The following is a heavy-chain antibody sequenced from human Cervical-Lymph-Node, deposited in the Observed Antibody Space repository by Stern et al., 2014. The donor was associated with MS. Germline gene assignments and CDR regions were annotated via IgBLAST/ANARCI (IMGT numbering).Heavy chain of an antibody. CDR1: GFTVSRDY. CDR2: ITNVRST. V-gene: IGHV3-53*01. D-gene: IGHD1-1*01. Sequence: VQLVESGGGVIQPGGSLRLSCTASGFTVSRDYMTWVRQAPGKGLELVSLITNVRSTFYQDSVKGRFTISRDDSNTAVYLHMTSLRAEDTAMYYCARDTSSPERSDWWGQGTLVTVSS. J-gene: IGHJ4*02. CDR3: ARDTSSPERSDW.